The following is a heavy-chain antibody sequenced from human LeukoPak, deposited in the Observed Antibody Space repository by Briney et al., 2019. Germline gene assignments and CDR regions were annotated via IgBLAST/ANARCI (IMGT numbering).Heavy chain of an antibody. CDR1: GFTFSSYA. J-gene: IGHJ4*02. D-gene: IGHD2-2*01. CDR3: ANWYHIDY. V-gene: IGHV3-30-3*01. Sequence: GGSLRLSCAASGFTFSSYAMHWVRQAPGKGLEWVAVISYDGSNKYYADSVKGRFTISRDNSKDTLYLQMNSLRAEDTAVYYCANWYHIDYWGQGTLVTVSS. CDR2: ISYDGSNK.